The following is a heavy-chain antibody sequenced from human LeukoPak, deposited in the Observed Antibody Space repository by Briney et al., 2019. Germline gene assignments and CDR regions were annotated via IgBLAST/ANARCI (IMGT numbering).Heavy chain of an antibody. J-gene: IGHJ5*02. CDR2: INPNSGGT. CDR3: ARSRGIAAAGTES. Sequence: ASVKVSCKASGYTFTGYYMHWVRQAPGQGLEWMGWINPNSGGTNYAQKFQGRVTMTRDTSISTAYMELSRLRSDDTAVYYCARSRGIAAAGTESWGQGTLVTVSP. V-gene: IGHV1-2*02. CDR1: GYTFTGYY. D-gene: IGHD6-13*01.